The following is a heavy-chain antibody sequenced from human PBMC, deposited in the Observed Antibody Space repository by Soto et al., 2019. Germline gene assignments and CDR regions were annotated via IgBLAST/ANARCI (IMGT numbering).Heavy chain of an antibody. CDR1: GGTFSSYG. V-gene: IGHV1-18*01. CDR2: ISAYNGNT. J-gene: IGHJ6*02. D-gene: IGHD6-13*01. Sequence: QVQLVQSGAEVKKPGSSVKVSCKASGGTFSSYGISWVRQAPGQGLEWMGWISAYNGNTNYAQKLQGRVTMTTDTSTSTAYMELRSLRSDDTAVYYCARGKRIAAAGSSRDYYYYGMDVWGQGTTVTVSS. CDR3: ARGKRIAAAGSSRDYYYYGMDV.